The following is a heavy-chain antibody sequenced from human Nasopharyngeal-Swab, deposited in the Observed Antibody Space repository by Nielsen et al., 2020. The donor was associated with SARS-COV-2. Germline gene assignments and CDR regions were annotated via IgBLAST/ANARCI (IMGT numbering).Heavy chain of an antibody. CDR1: GFTFSSYG. Sequence: GGSLKVSCAASGFTFSSYGMHWVREAPGKGLEWVAVIWYDGSNKYYADSVKGRFTISRDNSKNTLYLQMNSLRAEDTAVYYCAREFREAYYDILTGYYMDYYYYMDVWGKGTTATVSS. CDR2: IWYDGSNK. V-gene: IGHV3-33*01. D-gene: IGHD3-9*01. J-gene: IGHJ6*03. CDR3: AREFREAYYDILTGYYMDYYYYMDV.